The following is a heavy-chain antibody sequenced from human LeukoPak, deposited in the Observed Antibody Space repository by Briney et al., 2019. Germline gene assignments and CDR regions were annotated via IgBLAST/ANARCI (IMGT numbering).Heavy chain of an antibody. D-gene: IGHD5-18*01. CDR3: AGGRGYSYGSDY. Sequence: GGSLRLSCAASGFMFSNYDMHWVRQAPGEGLEYVSHISADGGSTFYAISVKGRFTISRDNSKNTLYLQMGSLRAEDMAVYYCAGGRGYSYGSDYWGQGTLVTVYS. V-gene: IGHV3-64*01. CDR1: GFMFSNYD. CDR2: ISADGGST. J-gene: IGHJ4*02.